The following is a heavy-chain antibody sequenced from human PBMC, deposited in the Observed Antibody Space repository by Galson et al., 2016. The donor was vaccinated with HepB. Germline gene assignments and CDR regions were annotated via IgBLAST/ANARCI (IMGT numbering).Heavy chain of an antibody. D-gene: IGHD3-10*01. CDR2: IIPPFGAT. CDR3: GRGGGTTMVRGVMPGWFDP. J-gene: IGHJ5*02. Sequence: SVKVSCKASGGTFSNFAISWLRQAPGQGLEWMGGIIPPFGATNYAQKFQGRVTITADKSTTTVYMDLSSLRSENTAVYYCGRGGGTTMVRGVMPGWFDPWGQGTLVTVSS. CDR1: GGTFSNFA. V-gene: IGHV1-69*06.